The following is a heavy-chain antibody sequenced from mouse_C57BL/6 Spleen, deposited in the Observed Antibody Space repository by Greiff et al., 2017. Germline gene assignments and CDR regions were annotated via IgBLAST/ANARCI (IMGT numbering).Heavy chain of an antibody. V-gene: IGHV5-17*01. Sequence: EVMLVESGGGLVKPGGSLKLSCAASGFTFSDYGMHWVRQAPEKGLEWVAYISSGSSTIYYADTVKGRFTISRDNAKNTLFLQMTSLRSEDTAMYYCARGDDYDVGFAYWGQGTLVTVSA. CDR3: ARGDDYDVGFAY. J-gene: IGHJ3*01. CDR2: ISSGSSTI. D-gene: IGHD2-4*01. CDR1: GFTFSDYG.